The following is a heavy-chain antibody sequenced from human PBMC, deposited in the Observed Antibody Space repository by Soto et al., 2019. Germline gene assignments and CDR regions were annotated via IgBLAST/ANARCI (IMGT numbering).Heavy chain of an antibody. CDR2: IDWDDDK. CDR1: GFSLSTSGMC. V-gene: IGHV2-70*01. Sequence: SGATLVNPTQTRTLTCTFSGFSLSTSGMCVSWIRQPPGKALEWLALIDWDDDKYYSTSLKTRLTISKDTSKNQVVLTMTNMDPVDTATYYCARIRSGGSYYYFDYWGQGTLVTVSS. D-gene: IGHD1-26*01. CDR3: ARIRSGGSYYYFDY. J-gene: IGHJ4*02.